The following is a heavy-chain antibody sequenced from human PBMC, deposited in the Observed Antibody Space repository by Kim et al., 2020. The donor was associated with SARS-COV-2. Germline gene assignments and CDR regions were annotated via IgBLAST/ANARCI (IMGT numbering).Heavy chain of an antibody. J-gene: IGHJ4*02. Sequence: YEQKFQGRVTMTRDTSTSTVYMELSSLRSEDTAVYYCARGGGIAAAGIDYWGQGTLVTVSS. V-gene: IGHV1-46*01. CDR3: ARGGGIAAAGIDY. D-gene: IGHD6-13*01.